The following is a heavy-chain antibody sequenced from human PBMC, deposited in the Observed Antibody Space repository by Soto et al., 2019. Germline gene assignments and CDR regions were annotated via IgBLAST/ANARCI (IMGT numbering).Heavy chain of an antibody. CDR1: GYTFTSYN. V-gene: IGHV1-8*01. D-gene: IGHD3-3*01. CDR3: VLLGVFDH. Sequence: ASVKVSCKASGYTFTSYNINWVRQAPGQGLEWVAGSNSNSGNSDHAQKFQGRLTVTRDTSISTAYMELSSLRSDDTAVYYCVLLGVFDHWGQGTLVTVSS. J-gene: IGHJ4*02. CDR2: SNSNSGNS.